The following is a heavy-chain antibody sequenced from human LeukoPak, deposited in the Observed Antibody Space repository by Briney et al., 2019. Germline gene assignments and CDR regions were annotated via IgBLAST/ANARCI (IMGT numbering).Heavy chain of an antibody. CDR2: ISSSSSTI. CDR3: RRGKIYPYYDP. Sequence: GGSLRLSCAASGFTFSAHSMVWVRQAPGKGLECVSYISSSSSTIYYADSVKGRFTISRDNAENSVYLQMNSLRAEDTAVYYCRRGKIYPYYDPGAKGALVTVPS. CDR1: GFTFSAHS. D-gene: IGHD1-26*01. V-gene: IGHV3-48*01. J-gene: IGHJ5*02.